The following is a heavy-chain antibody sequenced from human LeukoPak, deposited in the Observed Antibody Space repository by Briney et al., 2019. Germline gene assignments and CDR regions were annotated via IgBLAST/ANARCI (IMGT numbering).Heavy chain of an antibody. D-gene: IGHD3-9*01. J-gene: IGHJ3*02. CDR2: IYYSGST. CDR1: GGSISSYY. V-gene: IGHV4-59*08. Sequence: SETLSLTCTVSGGSISSYYWSWIRQPPGKGLEWIGYIYYSGSTNYNPSLKSRVTISVDTSKNQFSLKLSSVTAADTAVYYCARHGHKYYDILTGYYRRVDAFDIWGQGTMVTVSS. CDR3: ARHGHKYYDILTGYYRRVDAFDI.